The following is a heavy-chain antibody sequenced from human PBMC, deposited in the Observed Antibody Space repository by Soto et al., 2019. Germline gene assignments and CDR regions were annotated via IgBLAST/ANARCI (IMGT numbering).Heavy chain of an antibody. CDR3: ARHNYDSSGTAVDV. CDR2: ICYSGST. CDR1: GGSISSGGYY. D-gene: IGHD3-22*01. V-gene: IGHV4-31*03. J-gene: IGHJ6*02. Sequence: QVQLQESGPGLVKPSQTLSLTCTVSGGSISSGGYYWRWIRQHPGNGLEWIGEICYSGSTCYNPSLKSRLITSVDTSKKQSSLKLSSVTAADTAVYYCARHNYDSSGTAVDVWGQGTTVTVSS.